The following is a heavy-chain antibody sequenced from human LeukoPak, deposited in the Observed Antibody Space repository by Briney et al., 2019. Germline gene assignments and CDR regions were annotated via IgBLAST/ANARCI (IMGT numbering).Heavy chain of an antibody. CDR1: GFAFSSYW. D-gene: IGHD3-3*01. CDR3: VRDIFTIFVPDAFDI. CDR2: IKQDGSEK. V-gene: IGHV3-7*01. J-gene: IGHJ3*02. Sequence: GGSLRLSCAASGFAFSSYWMSWVRQAPGKGLEWVANIKQDGSEKKYVDSVKGRFTIFRDNARNSLYLHMSSLRAEDTAVYYCVRDIFTIFVPDAFDIWGQGTMVTVSS.